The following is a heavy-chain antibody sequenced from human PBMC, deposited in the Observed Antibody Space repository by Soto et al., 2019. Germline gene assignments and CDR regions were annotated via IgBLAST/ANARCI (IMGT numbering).Heavy chain of an antibody. J-gene: IGHJ3*02. V-gene: IGHV1-58*01. D-gene: IGHD5-12*01. CDR2: IVVGSGNT. CDR1: GFTFTSSA. CDR3: AARMATINDDAFDI. Sequence: SVKVSCKASGFTFTSSAVQWVRQARGQRLEWIGWIVVGSGNTNYAQKFQERVTITRDMSTSTAYMELSSLRSEDTAVYYCAARMATINDDAFDIWGQGTMVTVSS.